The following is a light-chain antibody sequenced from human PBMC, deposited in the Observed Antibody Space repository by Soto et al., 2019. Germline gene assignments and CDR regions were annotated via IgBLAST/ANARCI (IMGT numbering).Light chain of an antibody. CDR1: QSISSSY. J-gene: IGKJ1*01. CDR3: QQYGSSPQT. CDR2: DAS. Sequence: EIVLTQSPGTLYLSPGERATLSCRASQSISSSYLAWYQQKPGQAPRLLIYDASRRATGIPDRFSGSGSGTDFTLTISRLEPEDFAVYYCQQYGSSPQTFGQGTKVEIK. V-gene: IGKV3-20*01.